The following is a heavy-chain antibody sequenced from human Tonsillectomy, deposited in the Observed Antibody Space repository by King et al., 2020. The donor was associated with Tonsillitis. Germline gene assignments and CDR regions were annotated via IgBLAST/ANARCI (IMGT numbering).Heavy chain of an antibody. Sequence: VQLQESGPGLVKPSQTLSLTCTVSGGSIGSGHYYWSWIRQPAGKGLEWIGRIYTSGSTKYNPSLKSRVTMSEDTSKNQFSLKLSSVTAADTAVYYCARGASYRGKLDYWGQGTLAT. J-gene: IGHJ4*02. V-gene: IGHV4-61*02. CDR1: GGSIGSGHYY. D-gene: IGHD1-26*01. CDR2: IYTSGST. CDR3: ARGASYRGKLDY.